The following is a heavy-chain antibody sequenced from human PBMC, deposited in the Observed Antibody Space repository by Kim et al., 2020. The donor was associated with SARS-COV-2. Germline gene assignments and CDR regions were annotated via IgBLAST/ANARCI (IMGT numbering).Heavy chain of an antibody. CDR1: GFTFSSYA. CDR3: AKGTYYYGSGSYYNVGYFAY. D-gene: IGHD3-10*01. Sequence: GGSLRLSCAASGFTFSSYAMSWVRQAPGKGLEWVSAISGSGGSTYYADSVKGRFTISRDNSKNTPYLQMNSLRAEDTAVYYCAKGTYYYGSGSYYNVGYFAYWRQVALVTVSS. CDR2: ISGSGGST. J-gene: IGHJ4*02. V-gene: IGHV3-23*01.